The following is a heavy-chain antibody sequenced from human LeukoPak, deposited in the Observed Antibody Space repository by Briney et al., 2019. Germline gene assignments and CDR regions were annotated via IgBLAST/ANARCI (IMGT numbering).Heavy chain of an antibody. D-gene: IGHD3-22*01. V-gene: IGHV4-4*07. CDR3: ARASRYYDSSGYYWFDP. CDR1: GDSISSLF. Sequence: PSETLSLTCTVSGDSISSLFLSWIRQPAGKGLEWIGRIYGSRSTTYNPSLKSRVTMSVDTSKNQFSLKLTSVTAADTAVYYCARASRYYDSSGYYWFDPWGQGTLVTVSS. CDR2: IYGSRST. J-gene: IGHJ5*02.